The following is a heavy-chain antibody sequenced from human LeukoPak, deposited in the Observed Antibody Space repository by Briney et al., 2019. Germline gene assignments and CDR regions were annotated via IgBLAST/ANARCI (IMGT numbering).Heavy chain of an antibody. CDR1: GFTFSSYG. Sequence: GRSLRLSCAASGFTFSSYGMHWVRQAPGKGLEWVAVIWYDGSNKYYADSVKGRFTISRDNSKNTLYLQMNSLRAEDTAVYYCARDWFVSGGYSYLFDYWGQGTLVTVSS. CDR3: ARDWFVSGGYSYLFDY. J-gene: IGHJ4*02. CDR2: IWYDGSNK. D-gene: IGHD5-18*01. V-gene: IGHV3-33*01.